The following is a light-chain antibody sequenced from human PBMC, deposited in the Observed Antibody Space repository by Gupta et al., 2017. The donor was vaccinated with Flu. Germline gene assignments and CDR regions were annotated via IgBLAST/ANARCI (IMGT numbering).Light chain of an antibody. J-gene: IGLJ1*01. Sequence: HSALTQPASVSGSPGQSITISCIGSDSEVYAYRYVSWYQQHTAKAPKVLIFEVSNRPSGVSNRFSGSKSGNTASLTISGRQDEDEADYYCSSYTSRGNYVFGTGTKVTVL. CDR3: SSYTSRGNYV. CDR2: EVS. V-gene: IGLV2-14*01. CDR1: DSEVYAYRY.